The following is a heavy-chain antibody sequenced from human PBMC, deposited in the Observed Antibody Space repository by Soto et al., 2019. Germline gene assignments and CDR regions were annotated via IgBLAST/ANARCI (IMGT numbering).Heavy chain of an antibody. J-gene: IGHJ4*02. CDR2: INAGNGNT. CDR1: GYTFTSYA. Sequence: QVQLVQSGAEEKKPGASVKVSCKASGYTFTSYAMHWVRQAPGQRREWMGWINAGNGNTKDSQKFQGRVTITRDTSASTAYMELSSLRSEDTAVYYCASESYGGEFDYWGQGTLVTVSS. V-gene: IGHV1-3*05. CDR3: ASESYGGEFDY. D-gene: IGHD4-17*01.